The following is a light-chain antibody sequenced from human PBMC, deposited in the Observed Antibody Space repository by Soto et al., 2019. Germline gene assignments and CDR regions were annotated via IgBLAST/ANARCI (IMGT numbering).Light chain of an antibody. Sequence: QSALTQPASVSGSPGQSIAISCTGTRSDVGAYNYVSWYQQHPGKAPKLMISEVTNRPSGVSDRFSGSKSGNTASRTISGLQAEDEADYYCSSFTSRFTFVFGAGTKVTVL. CDR2: EVT. J-gene: IGLJ1*01. V-gene: IGLV2-14*01. CDR1: RSDVGAYNY. CDR3: SSFTSRFTFV.